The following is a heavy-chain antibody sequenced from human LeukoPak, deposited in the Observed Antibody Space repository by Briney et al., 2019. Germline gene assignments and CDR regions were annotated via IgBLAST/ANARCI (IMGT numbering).Heavy chain of an antibody. CDR3: ASMVYSSSCTDY. D-gene: IGHD2-8*01. J-gene: IGHJ4*02. V-gene: IGHV3-7*01. Sequence: PGGSLRLSCVVSGFTFSNYWMTWVRQAPGKGLEWVANIKQDGSVKYYVDSLKGRFTISRDNAKNTLYLQMNSLRAEDTAVYYCASMVYSSSCTDYWGQGTLVTVSS. CDR1: GFTFSNYW. CDR2: IKQDGSVK.